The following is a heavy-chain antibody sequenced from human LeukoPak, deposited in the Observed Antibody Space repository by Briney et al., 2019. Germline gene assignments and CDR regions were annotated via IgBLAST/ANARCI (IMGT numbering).Heavy chain of an antibody. D-gene: IGHD3-10*01. CDR2: IRYDGSNK. CDR1: GFTFSSYG. J-gene: IGHJ6*03. Sequence: PGGSLRLSCAASGFTFSSYGMHWVRQAPGKGLEWVAFIRYDGSNKYYAVSVKGRFTISRDNSKNTLYLQMNSLRAEDTAVYYCAKSAIYGSGSFYYMDVWGKGTTVTVSS. V-gene: IGHV3-30*02. CDR3: AKSAIYGSGSFYYMDV.